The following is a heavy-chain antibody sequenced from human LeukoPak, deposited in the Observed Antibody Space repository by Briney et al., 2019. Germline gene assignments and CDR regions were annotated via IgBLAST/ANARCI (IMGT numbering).Heavy chain of an antibody. Sequence: GESLKISCKGSGYSFTSYWIGWVRQMPGKGLEWMGIIYPGDSDTRYSPSFQGQVTISADKSISPAYLQWSSLKASDTAMYYCARQEGVVVPAAPYYYYYYMDVWGKGTTVTVSS. V-gene: IGHV5-51*01. CDR1: GYSFTSYW. CDR3: ARQEGVVVPAAPYYYYYYMDV. D-gene: IGHD2-2*01. J-gene: IGHJ6*03. CDR2: IYPGDSDT.